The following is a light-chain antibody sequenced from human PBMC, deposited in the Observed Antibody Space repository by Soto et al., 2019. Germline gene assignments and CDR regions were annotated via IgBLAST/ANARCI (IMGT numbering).Light chain of an antibody. CDR3: QQYGSSPWT. CDR1: QGIKDY. CDR2: GAS. V-gene: IGKV3-20*01. Sequence: EIVMTQSPATLSVSPWERATLSCRASQGIKDYVAWFQQKPGQAPRLLIYGASTRATAIPARFSGSGSGTDFTLTISRLEPEDFAVYYCQQYGSSPWTFGQGTKVDIK. J-gene: IGKJ1*01.